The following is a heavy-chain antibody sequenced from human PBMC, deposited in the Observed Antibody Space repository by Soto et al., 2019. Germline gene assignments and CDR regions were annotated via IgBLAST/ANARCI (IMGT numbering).Heavy chain of an antibody. D-gene: IGHD6-19*01. J-gene: IGHJ6*02. Sequence: SVKVSCKASGYTFTGYYMHWVRQAPGQGLEWMGWINPNSGGTNYAQKFQGWVTMTRDTSISTAYMELSRLRSDDTAVYYCARDFWAVAGRGYYYYGMDVWGQGTTVTVSS. CDR1: GYTFTGYY. V-gene: IGHV1-2*04. CDR3: ARDFWAVAGRGYYYYGMDV. CDR2: INPNSGGT.